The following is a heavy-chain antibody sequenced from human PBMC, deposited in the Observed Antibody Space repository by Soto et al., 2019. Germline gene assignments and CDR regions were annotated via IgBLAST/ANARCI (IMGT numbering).Heavy chain of an antibody. V-gene: IGHV3-33*01. Sequence: GGSLRLSCAASGFTFSSYGMHWVRQAPGKGLECVAIIWYDGSNKYCADSLRGRFTICRDNSKNTLYLQMNSLRAEDTPVYYCARDQVVAPAPTYYYYGMDVWGQATTVTVS. CDR1: GFTFSSYG. CDR2: IWYDGSNK. J-gene: IGHJ6*02. D-gene: IGHD2-2*01. CDR3: ARDQVVAPAPTYYYYGMDV.